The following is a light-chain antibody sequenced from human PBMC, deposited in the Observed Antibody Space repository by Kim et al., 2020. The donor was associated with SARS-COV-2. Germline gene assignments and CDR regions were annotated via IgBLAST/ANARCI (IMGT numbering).Light chain of an antibody. J-gene: IGLJ2*01. CDR3: NSRDSSTNQLV. V-gene: IGLV3-19*01. CDR2: GKS. CDR1: SLGNNY. Sequence: SYELTQDPAVSVALGQTVRITCQGDSLGNNYASWYQQKPGQAPVVVIYGKSNRLSGIPDRFSGSTSGSTASLIITGAQAEDEADYYCNSRDSSTNQLVFGGGTQLTVL.